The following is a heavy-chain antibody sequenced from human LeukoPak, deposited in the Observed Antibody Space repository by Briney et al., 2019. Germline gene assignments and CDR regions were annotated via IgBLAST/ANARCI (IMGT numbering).Heavy chain of an antibody. Sequence: PSGTLSLTCTVSGGSISSYYWSWVRQPAGKGLEWSGRIYISGTTNYNPSLHSPSTISLNKSKHQFSLKLTSVTAAHTAVYYCARDGSPYSSGWIDYWGQGTLVTVSS. J-gene: IGHJ4*02. CDR2: IYISGTT. D-gene: IGHD6-19*01. CDR3: ARDGSPYSSGWIDY. CDR1: GGSISSYY. V-gene: IGHV4-4*07.